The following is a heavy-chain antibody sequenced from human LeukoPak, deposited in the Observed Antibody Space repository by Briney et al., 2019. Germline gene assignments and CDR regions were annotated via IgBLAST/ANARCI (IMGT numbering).Heavy chain of an antibody. V-gene: IGHV3-21*01. D-gene: IGHD3-10*01. CDR3: AKDVFGGIDY. CDR1: GFTFSSYS. Sequence: TPGGSLRLSCAASGFTFSSYSMNWVRQAPGKGLEWVSSISSSSGYIYYADSVKGRFTISRDNAKNSLYLQMNSLRVEDTAVYYCAKDVFGGIDYWGEGTLVTVSS. CDR2: ISSSSGYI. J-gene: IGHJ4*02.